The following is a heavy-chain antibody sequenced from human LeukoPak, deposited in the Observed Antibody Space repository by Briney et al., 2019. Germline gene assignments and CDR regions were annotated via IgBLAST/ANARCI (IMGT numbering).Heavy chain of an antibody. D-gene: IGHD2-2*01. J-gene: IGHJ3*02. Sequence: GRSLRLSCAASGFTFSSYAMHWVRQAPGKGLEWVAVISYDGSNKYYADSVKGRFTISRGNSKNTLCLQMNSLRAEDTAVYYCARDSLSKALDIWGQGTMVTVSS. CDR2: ISYDGSNK. CDR1: GFTFSSYA. V-gene: IGHV3-30-3*01. CDR3: ARDSLSKALDI.